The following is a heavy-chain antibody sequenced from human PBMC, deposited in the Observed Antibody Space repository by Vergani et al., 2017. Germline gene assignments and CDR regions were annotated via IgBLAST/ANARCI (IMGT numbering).Heavy chain of an antibody. J-gene: IGHJ6*02. D-gene: IGHD3-10*01. CDR1: GGTFSSYA. CDR3: ARDRRGVHPVYSMDV. Sequence: QVQLVQSGAEVKKPGSSVKVSCKASGGTFSSYAISWVRQAPGQGLEWMGRIIPILGTANDAQKFQGRVTITADESTSTAYMGLSSLRSEDTAVYYCARDRRGVHPVYSMDVWGQGTTVTVSS. CDR2: IIPILGTA. V-gene: IGHV1-69*11.